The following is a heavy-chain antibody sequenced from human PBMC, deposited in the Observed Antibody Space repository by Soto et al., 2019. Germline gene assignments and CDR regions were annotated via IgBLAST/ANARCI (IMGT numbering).Heavy chain of an antibody. Sequence: QVQLQQWGAGLLKPSETLSLTCAVDGGSSSGYFWSWIRQPPGKGLEWIGEINLSGRSDYNPSLKSRVTISVDTSKNQFSLNLTSVTAADTGVYFCARAEWLHYCDPWGQGTLVTVSS. CDR2: INLSGRS. D-gene: IGHD3-3*01. CDR3: ARAEWLHYCDP. CDR1: GGSSSGYF. J-gene: IGHJ5*02. V-gene: IGHV4-34*01.